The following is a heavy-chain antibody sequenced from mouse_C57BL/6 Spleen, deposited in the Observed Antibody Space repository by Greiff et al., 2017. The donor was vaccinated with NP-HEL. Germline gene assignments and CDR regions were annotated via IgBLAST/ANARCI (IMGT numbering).Heavy chain of an antibody. D-gene: IGHD2-12*01. Sequence: EVQLQQSGPELVKPGASVKISCKASGYSFTDYNMNWVKQSNGKSLEWIGVINHNYGTNSHNQKFSGKATFTVAQSASTAYMQRNCLTSKDSAVYYCARTVYVGYYGVRGTATTVTVAS. J-gene: IGHJ1*03. V-gene: IGHV1-39*01. CDR3: ARTVYVGYYGV. CDR2: INHNYGTN. CDR1: GYSFTDYN.